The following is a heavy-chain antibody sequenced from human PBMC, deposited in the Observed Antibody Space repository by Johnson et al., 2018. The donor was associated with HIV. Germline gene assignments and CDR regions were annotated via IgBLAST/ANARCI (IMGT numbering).Heavy chain of an antibody. D-gene: IGHD5-12*01. Sequence: VQLVESGGGLVQPGRSLRLSCTASGFTFGDYAMSWFRQAPGKGLEWVGFIRSKAYGGTTEYAASVKGRFSISRDDSKSIAYLQMNSLRAEDTALYYCAKELRSVNLDAFDIWGQGTMVTVSS. CDR1: GFTFGDYA. J-gene: IGHJ3*02. CDR2: IRSKAYGGTT. CDR3: AKELRSVNLDAFDI. V-gene: IGHV3-49*03.